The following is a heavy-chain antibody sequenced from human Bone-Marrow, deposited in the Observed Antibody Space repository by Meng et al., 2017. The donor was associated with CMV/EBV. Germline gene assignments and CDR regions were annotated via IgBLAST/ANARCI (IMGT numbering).Heavy chain of an antibody. CDR2: ISAYNGNT. V-gene: IGHV1-18*01. Sequence: ASVNVSCKASGYTFTSYGISWVRQAPGQGLEWMGWISAYNGNTNYAQKLQGRVTMTTDTSTSTAYMELRSLRSDDTAVYYCARDFDFWSGYPEYYGIDVWGQGTTVTVSS. D-gene: IGHD3-3*01. CDR1: GYTFTSYG. CDR3: ARDFDFWSGYPEYYGIDV. J-gene: IGHJ6*02.